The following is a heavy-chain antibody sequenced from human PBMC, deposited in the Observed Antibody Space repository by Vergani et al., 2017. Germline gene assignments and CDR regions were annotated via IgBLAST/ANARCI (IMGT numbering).Heavy chain of an antibody. CDR2: ISYDGSNK. J-gene: IGHJ4*02. Sequence: QVQLVESGGGVVQPGRSLRLSCAASGFTFSSYAMHWVRQAPGKGLEWVAVISYDGSNKYYADSVKGRFTISRDNSNTKLYLQMNSLRAEDTAVYYCAGEGIGNDYWGQGTLVTVSS. D-gene: IGHD2/OR15-2a*01. CDR3: AGEGIGNDY. V-gene: IGHV3-30-3*01. CDR1: GFTFSSYA.